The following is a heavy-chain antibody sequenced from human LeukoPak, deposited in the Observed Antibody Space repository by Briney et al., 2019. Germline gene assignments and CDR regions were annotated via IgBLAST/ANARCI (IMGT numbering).Heavy chain of an antibody. CDR3: ASFDPGATVHFDY. CDR2: IRNDGSNE. D-gene: IGHD1-26*01. V-gene: IGHV3-33*08. J-gene: IGHJ4*02. CDR1: GFTFSSYA. Sequence: GGSLRLSCAASGFTFSSYAMSWVRQAPGKGLEWVSVIRNDGSNENYADSVKGRFTISRDNAKNSLYLQMNSLRAEDTAVYYCASFDPGATVHFDYWGQGTLVTVSS.